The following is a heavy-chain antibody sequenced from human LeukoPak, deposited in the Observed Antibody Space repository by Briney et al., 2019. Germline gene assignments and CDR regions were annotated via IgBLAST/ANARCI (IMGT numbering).Heavy chain of an antibody. CDR1: GFTFSSYA. J-gene: IGHJ2*01. Sequence: PGGSLRLSCAASGFTFSSYAMSWVRQAPGKGLEWVSAFSGSGGSTYYADSVKGRFTIPRDNSKSTLYVQMNSLRAEDTAVYYCAKDWTGTKPFDLWGRGTLVTVSS. CDR2: FSGSGGST. V-gene: IGHV3-23*01. D-gene: IGHD3/OR15-3a*01. CDR3: AKDWTGTKPFDL.